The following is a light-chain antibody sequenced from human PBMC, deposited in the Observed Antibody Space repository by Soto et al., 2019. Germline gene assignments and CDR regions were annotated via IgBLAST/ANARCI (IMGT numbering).Light chain of an antibody. J-gene: IGLJ1*01. Sequence: QSALAQPASVSGSPGQSITISCTGTSSDVGGYNYVSWYQQHPGKAPKLMIYEVSNRPSGVSNRFSGSKSGNTASLTISGLQAEDEADYYCSSYTSIITLYVFGSGTKFTVL. CDR3: SSYTSIITLYV. V-gene: IGLV2-14*01. CDR2: EVS. CDR1: SSDVGGYNY.